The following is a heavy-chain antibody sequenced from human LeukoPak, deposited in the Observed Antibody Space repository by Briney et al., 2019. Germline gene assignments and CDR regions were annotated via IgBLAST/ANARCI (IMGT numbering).Heavy chain of an antibody. Sequence: ASVKVSCKTSGYTFSAYVIQWVRQAPGQGLGWMGWINVGNGNTKYSQNFQDRVTITRDASASTAYMELSSLKSEDTAVYYCARDSFGTSRPSDYWGQGTLVTVSS. CDR3: ARDSFGTSRPSDY. V-gene: IGHV1-3*01. J-gene: IGHJ4*02. CDR1: GYTFSAYV. D-gene: IGHD2-2*01. CDR2: INVGNGNT.